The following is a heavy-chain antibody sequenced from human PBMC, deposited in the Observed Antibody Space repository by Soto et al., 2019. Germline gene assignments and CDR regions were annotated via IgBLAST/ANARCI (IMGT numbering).Heavy chain of an antibody. J-gene: IGHJ4*02. V-gene: IGHV3-23*01. CDR3: ARDDWSYVVPIDY. D-gene: IGHD1-7*01. Sequence: EVQLLESGGGLVQPGGSLRLSCAASGFNFDNVMTWVRQAPGKGLDWVSTISGSGSRRYYADSVKGRFTVSRDNSKNTLYLQMNSLRVDDTAVYYGARDDWSYVVPIDYWGQGTLVTVSS. CDR2: ISGSGSRR. CDR1: GFNFDNV.